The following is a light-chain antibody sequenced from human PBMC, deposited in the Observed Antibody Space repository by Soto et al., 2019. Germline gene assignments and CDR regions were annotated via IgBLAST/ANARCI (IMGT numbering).Light chain of an antibody. J-gene: IGLJ2*01. CDR1: SSDVGNYDF. CDR2: DVS. CDR3: SSYRTSGTLDVV. V-gene: IGLV2-14*03. Sequence: QSALTQPASVSGSPGQSITISCTGSSSDVGNYDFVAWYQHLPGKAPKLIIYDVSSRPSGVSNRFSGSKSGNTASLTISGLQDEDEGDYYCSSYRTSGTLDVVFGGGTKLTVL.